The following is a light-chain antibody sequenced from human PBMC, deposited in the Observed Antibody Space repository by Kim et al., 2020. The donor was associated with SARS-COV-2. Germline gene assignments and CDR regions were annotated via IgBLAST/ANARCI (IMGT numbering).Light chain of an antibody. V-gene: IGKV3-20*01. Sequence: PGERATLSCRASQGVSASFLAWYQQKPGQAPRLLIYGASNRATGIPDRFSGSGSGTDYTLTISRLEPEDFAVYYCQQYGSSPPLTFGGGTKVDIK. CDR1: QGVSASF. CDR2: GAS. CDR3: QQYGSSPPLT. J-gene: IGKJ4*01.